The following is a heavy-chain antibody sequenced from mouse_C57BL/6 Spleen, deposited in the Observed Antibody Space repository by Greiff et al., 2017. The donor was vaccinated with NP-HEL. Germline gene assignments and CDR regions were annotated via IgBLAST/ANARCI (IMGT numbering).Heavy chain of an antibody. Sequence: QVQLQQSGPGLVAPSQSLSITCTVSGFSLTSYGVSWVRQPPGKGLEWLGVIWGDGSTNYHSALISRLSISKDNSKSQVFLKLNSLQTDETATYYCAKQDYYYGSSWNYYAMDYWGQGTSVTVSS. J-gene: IGHJ4*01. CDR1: GFSLTSYG. CDR2: IWGDGST. D-gene: IGHD1-1*01. V-gene: IGHV2-3*01. CDR3: AKQDYYYGSSWNYYAMDY.